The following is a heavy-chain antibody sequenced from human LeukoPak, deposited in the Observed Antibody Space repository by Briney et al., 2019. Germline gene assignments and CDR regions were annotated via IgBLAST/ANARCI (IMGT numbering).Heavy chain of an antibody. CDR1: GYSLTSYW. D-gene: IGHD3-16*01. Sequence: GESLKISCKGSGYSLTSYWIGWVRQLPGKGLEWMGIIYPGDSDTRYSPSFQGQVTISADKSISTAYLQWSSLKASDTAMYYCARRSPTYYFDYWGQGTLVSVSS. CDR2: IYPGDSDT. CDR3: ARRSPTYYFDY. J-gene: IGHJ4*02. V-gene: IGHV5-51*01.